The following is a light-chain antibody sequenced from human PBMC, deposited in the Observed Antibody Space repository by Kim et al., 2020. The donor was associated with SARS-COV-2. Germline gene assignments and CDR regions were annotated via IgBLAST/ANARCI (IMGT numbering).Light chain of an antibody. CDR2: QDA. CDR3: QAWDSSTAI. CDR1: KLGDKY. Sequence: VSPGQTASITCSGDKLGDKYACWYQQKPGQSPVLVIYQDAKRPSGIPERFSGSNSGNTATLTISGTQAMDEADYYCQAWDSSTAIFGGGTQLTVL. J-gene: IGLJ2*01. V-gene: IGLV3-1*01.